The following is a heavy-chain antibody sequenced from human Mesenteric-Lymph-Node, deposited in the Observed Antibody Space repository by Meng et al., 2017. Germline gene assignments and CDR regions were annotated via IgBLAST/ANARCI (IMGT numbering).Heavy chain of an antibody. CDR2: MSTNGNT. J-gene: IGHJ4*02. Sequence: SETLSLTCTVSGDSISSVTHYWSWIRQPAGEGLEWIGRMSTNGNTYYNPSLKSRVAMSVDTSKNQFSLELRSVTAADTAVYYCASIRLSRDYWGQGMLVTVSS. CDR3: ASIRLSRDY. V-gene: IGHV4-61*02. CDR1: GDSISSVTHY. D-gene: IGHD2-21*02.